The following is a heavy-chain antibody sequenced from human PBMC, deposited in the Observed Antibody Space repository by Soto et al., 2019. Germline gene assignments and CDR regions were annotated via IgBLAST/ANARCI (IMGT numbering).Heavy chain of an antibody. CDR2: INHSGST. Sequence: PSETLSLTCAVYGGSCSGYYWSWIRQPPGKGLEWIGEINHSGSTNYNPSLKSRVTISIDTSKNQFSLKLSCVTAADTAVYYCASSVAATPLQLVDYWGQGTLVTVSS. D-gene: IGHD2-15*01. CDR3: ASSVAATPLQLVDY. J-gene: IGHJ4*02. V-gene: IGHV4-34*01. CDR1: GGSCSGYY.